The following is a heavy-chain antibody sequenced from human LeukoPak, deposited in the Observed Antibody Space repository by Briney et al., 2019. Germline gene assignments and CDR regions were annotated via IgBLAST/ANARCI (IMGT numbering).Heavy chain of an antibody. D-gene: IGHD2-21*01. Sequence: PSETLSLTCAVYGGTFRCYYWSWIRQPPGKGLEWIGEINHSGSTNYNPSLKSRVTISVDTSKNQFSLKLSSVTAADTAVYYCARGGAATSILPRNAFDIWGQGTMVTVSS. V-gene: IGHV4-34*01. CDR1: GGTFRCYY. CDR3: ARGGAATSILPRNAFDI. CDR2: INHSGST. J-gene: IGHJ3*02.